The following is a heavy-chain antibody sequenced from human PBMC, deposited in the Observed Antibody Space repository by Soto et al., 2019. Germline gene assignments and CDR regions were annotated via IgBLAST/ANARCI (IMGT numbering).Heavy chain of an antibody. D-gene: IGHD2-21*02. CDR3: AKVLVFYGGFEP. V-gene: IGHV3-11*01. CDR2: ISSSGSTI. Sequence: PGGSLRLSCAASGFTFTDYYMSWIRQAPGKGLEWVSYISSSGSTIYYADSVKGRFTISRGNAKNSLYLQMNSLRAEDTAVYYCAKVLVFYGGFEPWGQGTLVTVSS. J-gene: IGHJ5*02. CDR1: GFTFTDYY.